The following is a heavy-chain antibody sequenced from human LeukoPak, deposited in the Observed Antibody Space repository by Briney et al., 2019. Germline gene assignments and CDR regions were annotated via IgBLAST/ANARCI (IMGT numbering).Heavy chain of an antibody. J-gene: IGHJ4*02. CDR2: ISSSTI. V-gene: IGHV3-48*04. CDR3: AREGPLYSSGWYDY. D-gene: IGHD6-19*01. CDR1: GFTFSSYS. Sequence: GGSLRLSCAASGFTFSSYSMNWVRQAPGKGLEWVSYISSSTIHYADSVKGRFTISRDNAKNSLYLQMNSLRAEDTAVYYCAREGPLYSSGWYDYWGQGTLVTVSS.